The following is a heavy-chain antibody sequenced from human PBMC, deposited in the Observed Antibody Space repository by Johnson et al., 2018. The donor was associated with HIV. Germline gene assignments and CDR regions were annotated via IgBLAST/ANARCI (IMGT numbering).Heavy chain of an antibody. J-gene: IGHJ3*02. V-gene: IGHV3-64*07. Sequence: VQLVESGGGLVKPGGSLRLSCAASGFTFSNAWMSWVRQAPGKGLEWVGRIRSNGGKTYYADSVKGRFTIARDNSKNTLYLQMGSLRAEDTAVYYCARIKRSLLWYDAFDIWGQDSSGWYVDAFDIWGQGTMVTVSS. CDR2: IRSNGGKT. CDR1: GFTFSNAW. CDR3: ARIKRSLLWYDAFDIWGQDSSGWYVDAFDI. D-gene: IGHD6-19*01.